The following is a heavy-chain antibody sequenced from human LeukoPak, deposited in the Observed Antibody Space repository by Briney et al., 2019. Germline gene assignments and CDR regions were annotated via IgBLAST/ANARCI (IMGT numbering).Heavy chain of an antibody. CDR1: GGSVSSGSYY. V-gene: IGHV4-61*01. CDR2: IYYSGST. Sequence: SETLSLTCTVSGGSVSSGSYYWSWIRQPPGKGLEWIGYIYYSGSTNYNPSLKSRVTISVDTSKNQFSLKLSSVTAADTAVYYCAVIAVHYYYGMDVWGQGTTVTVSS. D-gene: IGHD6-19*01. CDR3: AVIAVHYYYGMDV. J-gene: IGHJ6*02.